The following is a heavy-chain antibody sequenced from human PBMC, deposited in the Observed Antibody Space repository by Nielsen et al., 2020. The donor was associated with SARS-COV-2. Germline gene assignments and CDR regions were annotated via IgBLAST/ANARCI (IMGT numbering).Heavy chain of an antibody. Sequence: GESLKISCAASGFTFSSYSMNWVRQAPGKGLEWVSYISSSSSTIYYADSVKGRFTISRDNAKNSLYLQMNSLRAEDTAVYYCARRSILTGYYPNIDYWGQGTLVTVSS. CDR1: GFTFSSYS. CDR2: ISSSSSTI. CDR3: ARRSILTGYYPNIDY. J-gene: IGHJ4*02. V-gene: IGHV3-48*04. D-gene: IGHD3-9*01.